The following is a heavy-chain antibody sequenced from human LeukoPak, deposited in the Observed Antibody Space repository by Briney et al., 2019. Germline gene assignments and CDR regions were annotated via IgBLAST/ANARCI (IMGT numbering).Heavy chain of an antibody. D-gene: IGHD7-27*01. V-gene: IGHV3-74*01. CDR1: GFTFSTYW. J-gene: IGHJ6*03. CDR3: AREWALPGAYYMDV. CDR2: ISSDGRNT. Sequence: GGSLRLSCAASGFTFSTYWMHWVRQAPGKGLVWVSRISSDGRNTIYADSVKGRSTISRDSANNTLFLQMNSLRGDDTAVYYCAREWALPGAYYMDVWGKGTTVTVSS.